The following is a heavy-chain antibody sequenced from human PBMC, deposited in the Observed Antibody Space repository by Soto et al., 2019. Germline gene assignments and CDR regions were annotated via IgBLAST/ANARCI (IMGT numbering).Heavy chain of an antibody. CDR2: IKQDGSQK. V-gene: IGHV3-7*01. CDR3: ASAYYYDSSGYSPGRY. CDR1: GLTFSSYW. D-gene: IGHD3-22*01. Sequence: ESGGGLVQPGGSLRISCAASGLTFSSYWMSWVRQAPGKGLEWVANIKQDGSQKYYVDSVKGRFTISRDNAKNSLYLQMNSLSVEDTAVYYCASAYYYDSSGYSPGRYWGQGTLVTVSS. J-gene: IGHJ4*02.